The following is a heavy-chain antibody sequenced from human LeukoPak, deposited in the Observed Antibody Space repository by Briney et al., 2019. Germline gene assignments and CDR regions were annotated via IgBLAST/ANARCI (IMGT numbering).Heavy chain of an antibody. J-gene: IGHJ4*02. Sequence: GASLKISCKGSGYTFTTYWIGWVRQMPGKGLEWMGVIYPGDSETRYSPSFQGQVTISADKSISTAYLQWSSLEASDTAMYYCASALAVSGLKGFDCWGQGTLVTVSS. D-gene: IGHD6-19*01. CDR2: IYPGDSET. V-gene: IGHV5-51*01. CDR1: GYTFTTYW. CDR3: ASALAVSGLKGFDC.